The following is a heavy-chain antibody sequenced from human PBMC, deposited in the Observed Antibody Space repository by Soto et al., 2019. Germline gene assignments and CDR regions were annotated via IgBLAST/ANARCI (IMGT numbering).Heavy chain of an antibody. CDR3: ARDFYSSSSRWFDP. D-gene: IGHD6-6*01. Sequence: GGSLRLSCAASGFTFSSYSMNWVRQAPGKGLGWVSSISSSSSYIYYADSVKGRFTISRDNAKNSLYLQMNSLRAEDTAVYYCARDFYSSSSRWFDPWGQGTLVTVSS. V-gene: IGHV3-21*01. J-gene: IGHJ5*02. CDR1: GFTFSSYS. CDR2: ISSSSSYI.